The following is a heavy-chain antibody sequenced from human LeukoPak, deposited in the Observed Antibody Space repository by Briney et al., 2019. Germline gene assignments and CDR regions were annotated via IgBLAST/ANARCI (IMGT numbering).Heavy chain of an antibody. J-gene: IGHJ6*01. CDR2: INAYNGNT. V-gene: IGHV1-3*01. D-gene: IGHD5-18*01. CDR1: GYSFTSYA. Sequence: ASVKVSCKASGYSFTSYAMHWVRQAPGQRLEWMGWINAYNGNTKYSQKFQGRVTITADEFTSTAHMELRSLRSEDTSVYYCARDTGYRYGYCYFGMDVGGERTRLTL. CDR3: ARDTGYRYGYCYFGMDV.